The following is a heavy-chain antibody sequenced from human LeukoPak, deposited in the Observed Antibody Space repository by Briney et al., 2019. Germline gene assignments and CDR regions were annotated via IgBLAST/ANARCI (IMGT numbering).Heavy chain of an antibody. CDR2: IYYSGST. D-gene: IGHD3-3*01. Sequence: PSETLSLTCTVSGGSISSYYWSWIRQPPGKGLEWIGYIYYSGSTNYNPSLKRRVTISVDTSKNQFSLKLSSVTAADTAVYYCARDTPVHYDFWSGPRWFDPWGQGTLVTVSS. CDR1: GGSISSYY. CDR3: ARDTPVHYDFWSGPRWFDP. J-gene: IGHJ5*02. V-gene: IGHV4-59*01.